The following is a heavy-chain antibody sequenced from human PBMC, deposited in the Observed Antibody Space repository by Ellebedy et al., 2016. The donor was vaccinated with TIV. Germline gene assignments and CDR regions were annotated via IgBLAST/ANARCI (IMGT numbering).Heavy chain of an antibody. CDR1: GFSFGTYD. CDR2: MSSDGLFQ. CDR3: ARPGGVGDTWSRHDS. V-gene: IGHV3-30*03. J-gene: IGHJ5*01. D-gene: IGHD4-17*01. Sequence: GESLKISCAASGFSFGTYDMHWVRQAPGPGLQWVAVMSSDGLFQYYAASVRGRLTSARDNSKNTLHLQMNSLRVEDTAVYYCARPGGVGDTWSRHDSWGQGTLVTVSS.